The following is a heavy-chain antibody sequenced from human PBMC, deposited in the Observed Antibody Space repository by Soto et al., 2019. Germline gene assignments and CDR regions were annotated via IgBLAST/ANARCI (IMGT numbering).Heavy chain of an antibody. CDR2: ISGSGGSA. J-gene: IGHJ6*02. CDR1: GFTFSSYA. Sequence: GGSLRLSCAASGFTFSSYAMSWVRQAPGKGLEWVSAISGSGGSAYYADSVKGRFTISRDNSKNTLYLQMNSLRAEDTAVYYWANTGGTGYRYYYYYGMDVWGQGTTVTVSS. V-gene: IGHV3-23*01. CDR3: ANTGGTGYRYYYYYGMDV. D-gene: IGHD3-9*01.